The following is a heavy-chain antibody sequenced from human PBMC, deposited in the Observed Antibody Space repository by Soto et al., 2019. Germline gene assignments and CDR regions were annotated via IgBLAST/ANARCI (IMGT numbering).Heavy chain of an antibody. V-gene: IGHV3-30-3*01. J-gene: IGHJ4*02. D-gene: IGHD6-13*01. CDR2: ISYDGSNK. CDR3: ARAYSSSWRDLYYFDY. Sequence: QVQLVESGGGVVQPGRSLRLSCAASGFTFSSYAMHWVRQAPGKGLEWVAVISYDGSNKYYADSVKGRFTISRDNSKNTLYLQMNSLRAEDTAVYYCARAYSSSWRDLYYFDYWGQGTLVTVSS. CDR1: GFTFSSYA.